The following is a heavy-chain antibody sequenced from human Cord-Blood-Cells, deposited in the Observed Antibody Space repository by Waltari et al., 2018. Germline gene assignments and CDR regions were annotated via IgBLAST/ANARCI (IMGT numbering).Heavy chain of an antibody. Sequence: QVQLVQSGAEVKKPGASVKVSCKASVYTFTSYVINWERQATGQGTEWMGWMNPNRGNTGYAQKFQGRVTMTRNTAISTAYMELSSLRSEDTAVYYCARGRAYCSGGSCYYYGMDVWGQGTTVTVSS. CDR3: ARGRAYCSGGSCYYYGMDV. CDR2: MNPNRGNT. J-gene: IGHJ6*02. CDR1: VYTFTSYV. D-gene: IGHD2-15*01. V-gene: IGHV1-8*01.